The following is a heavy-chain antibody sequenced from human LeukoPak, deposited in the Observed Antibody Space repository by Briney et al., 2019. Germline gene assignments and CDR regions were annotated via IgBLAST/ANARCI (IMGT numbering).Heavy chain of an antibody. CDR2: ISGSGGST. CDR3: AKGPKGAYGDFFDY. Sequence: LGGSLRLSRAASGFTFSSYAMSWVRQAPGKGLEWVSAISGSGGSTYYADSVKGRFTISRDNSKNTLYLQMNSLRAEDTAVYYCAKGPKGAYGDFFDYWGQGTLVTVSS. D-gene: IGHD4-17*01. CDR1: GFTFSSYA. J-gene: IGHJ4*02. V-gene: IGHV3-23*01.